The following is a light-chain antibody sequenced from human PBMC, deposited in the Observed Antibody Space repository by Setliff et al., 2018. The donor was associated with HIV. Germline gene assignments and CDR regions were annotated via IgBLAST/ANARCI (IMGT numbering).Light chain of an antibody. J-gene: IGKJ5*01. V-gene: IGKV3D-15*01. CDR3: QQYNNWPIT. CDR2: GAS. Sequence: EILLTQSPATLSVSPGERASLSCRASQSVGSNLAWYQQKRGQAPRLLIYGASTRATGIPARFSGSGSGTEFTLTISSLQSEDFVVYYCQQYNNWPITFGQGTHWRL. CDR1: QSVGSN.